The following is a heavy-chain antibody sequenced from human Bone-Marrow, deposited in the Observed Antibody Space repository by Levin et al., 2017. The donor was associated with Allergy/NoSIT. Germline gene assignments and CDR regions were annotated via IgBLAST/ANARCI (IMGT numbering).Heavy chain of an antibody. CDR1: GYTFTSYD. D-gene: IGHD3-10*01. Sequence: VASVKVSCKASGYTFTSYDINWVRQATGQGLEWMGWMNPNSGNTGYAQKFQGRVTMTRNTSISTAYMELSSLRSEDTAVYYCARDEGAGSYYNPYYYGMDVWGQGTTVTVSS. J-gene: IGHJ6*02. CDR2: MNPNSGNT. CDR3: ARDEGAGSYYNPYYYGMDV. V-gene: IGHV1-8*01.